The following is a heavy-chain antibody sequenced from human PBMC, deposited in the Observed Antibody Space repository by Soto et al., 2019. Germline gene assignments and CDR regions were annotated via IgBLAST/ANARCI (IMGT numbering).Heavy chain of an antibody. CDR2: ISSSSSYI. V-gene: IGHV3-21*01. J-gene: IGHJ6*02. D-gene: IGHD2-2*01. CDR3: ARDLGFGYCSSTSCYRAVHYYGMDV. CDR1: GFTFSSYS. Sequence: VSLRLSCAASGFTFSSYSMNWVRQAPGKGLEWVSSISSSSSYIYYADSVKGRFTISRDNAKNSLYLQMNSLRAEDTAVYYCARDLGFGYCSSTSCYRAVHYYGMDVWGQSTSVTVSS.